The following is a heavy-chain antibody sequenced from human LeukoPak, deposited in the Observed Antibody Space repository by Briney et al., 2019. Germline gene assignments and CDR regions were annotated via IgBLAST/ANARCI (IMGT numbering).Heavy chain of an antibody. CDR3: ARGKRSENFDY. Sequence: PSETLSLTCTVSGGSISSGGYYWSWIRQHPGKGLEWIGYIYYSGSTYYNPSLKSRVTKSVDTSKNQFSLKLSSVTAAVTAVYYCARGKRSENFDYWGQGTLVTVSS. CDR1: GGSISSGGYY. CDR2: IYYSGST. J-gene: IGHJ4*02. V-gene: IGHV4-31*03.